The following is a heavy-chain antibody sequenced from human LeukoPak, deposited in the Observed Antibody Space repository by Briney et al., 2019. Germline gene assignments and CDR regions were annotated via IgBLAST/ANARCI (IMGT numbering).Heavy chain of an antibody. J-gene: IGHJ5*02. D-gene: IGHD3-9*01. CDR1: GGSFSGYY. V-gene: IGHV4-34*01. Sequence: SETLSLTCAVYGGSFSGYYWSWIRQPPGKGLEWTGEINHSGSTNYNPSLKSRVTISVDTSKNQFSLKLSSVTAADTAVYYCARGADWLVPNWFDPWGQGTLVTVSS. CDR3: ARGADWLVPNWFDP. CDR2: INHSGST.